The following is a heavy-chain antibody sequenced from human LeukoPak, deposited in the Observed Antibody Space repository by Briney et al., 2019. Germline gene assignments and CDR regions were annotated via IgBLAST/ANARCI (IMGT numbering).Heavy chain of an antibody. J-gene: IGHJ4*02. CDR3: ARVHSIAAAGSTLPTVDY. V-gene: IGHV3-21*01. CDR2: ISSSSSYI. D-gene: IGHD6-13*01. Sequence: GGSLRLSCAASGFTFSSYSMNWVRQAPGKGLEWVSSISSSSSYIYYADSVKGRFTISRDNAKNSLYLQMNSLRAEDTAVYYCARVHSIAAAGSTLPTVDYWGQGTLVTVSS. CDR1: GFTFSSYS.